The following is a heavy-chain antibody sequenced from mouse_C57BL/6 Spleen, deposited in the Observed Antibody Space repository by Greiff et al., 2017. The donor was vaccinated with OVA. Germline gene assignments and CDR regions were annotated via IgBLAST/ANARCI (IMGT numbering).Heavy chain of an antibody. Sequence: EVQLQQSGAELVRPGASVKLSCTASGFNIKDDYMHWVKQRPEQGLEWIGWIDPENGDTEYASKFQGKATITADTSSNTAYLQLSSLTSEDTAVYYCTFITWGYFDVWGTGTTVTVSS. CDR2: IDPENGDT. CDR3: TFITWGYFDV. J-gene: IGHJ1*03. V-gene: IGHV14-4*01. CDR1: GFNIKDDY. D-gene: IGHD1-1*01.